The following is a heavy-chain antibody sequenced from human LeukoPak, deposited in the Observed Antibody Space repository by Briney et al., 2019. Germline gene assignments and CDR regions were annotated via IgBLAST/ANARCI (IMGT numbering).Heavy chain of an antibody. Sequence: NPSETLSLTCTVSGGSISSSSYYWGWIRQPPGKGLEWIGSIYYSGSTYYNPSLKSRVTMSVGTSKNQFSLKLSSVTAADTAVYYCARLGDCSSTSCYYYYYGMDVWGQGTTVTVSS. CDR1: GGSISSSSYY. D-gene: IGHD2-2*01. CDR3: ARLGDCSSTSCYYYYYGMDV. J-gene: IGHJ6*02. CDR2: IYYSGST. V-gene: IGHV4-39*01.